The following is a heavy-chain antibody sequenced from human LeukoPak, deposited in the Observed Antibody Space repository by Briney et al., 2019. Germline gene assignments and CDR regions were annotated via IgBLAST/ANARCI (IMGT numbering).Heavy chain of an antibody. D-gene: IGHD6-6*01. CDR1: GTSISNYY. V-gene: IGHV4-4*07. Sequence: SETLSLTCTISGTSISNYYWSWIRQPAGKGLEWIGRIYTSGSTNYNPSLKSRVTMSVDKSKNQFSLILSSVTAADTAVYYCARDVGARLSGFWGQGTLVTVSS. CDR2: IYTSGST. CDR3: ARDVGARLSGF. J-gene: IGHJ4*02.